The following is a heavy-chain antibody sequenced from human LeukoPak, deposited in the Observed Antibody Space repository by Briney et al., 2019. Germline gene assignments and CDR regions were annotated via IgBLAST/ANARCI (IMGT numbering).Heavy chain of an antibody. CDR3: ARDPAGIRIIPSTMPGVSDY. CDR1: GYTFTGYY. CDR2: INPNSGGT. V-gene: IGHV1-2*02. Sequence: GASVKVSCKASGYTFTGYYMHWVRQAPGQGLEWMGWINPNSGGTNYAQRFQGGVTMTRDTSISTAYMDLSRLRSDDTAVYYCARDPAGIRIIPSTMPGVSDYWGQGTLVTVSS. J-gene: IGHJ4*02. D-gene: IGHD2-2*01.